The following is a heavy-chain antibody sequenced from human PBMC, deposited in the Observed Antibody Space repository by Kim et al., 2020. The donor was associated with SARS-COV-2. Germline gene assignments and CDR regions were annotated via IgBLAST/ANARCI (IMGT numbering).Heavy chain of an antibody. CDR3: AKVRGIMITFGGVIVMPPRDY. J-gene: IGHJ4*02. D-gene: IGHD3-16*02. Sequence: GGSLRLSCAASGFTFSSYAMSWVRQAPGKGLEWVSAISGSGGSTYYADSVKGRFTISRDNSKNTLYLQMNSLRAEDTAVYYCAKVRGIMITFGGVIVMPPRDYWGQGTLVTVSS. V-gene: IGHV3-23*01. CDR2: ISGSGGST. CDR1: GFTFSSYA.